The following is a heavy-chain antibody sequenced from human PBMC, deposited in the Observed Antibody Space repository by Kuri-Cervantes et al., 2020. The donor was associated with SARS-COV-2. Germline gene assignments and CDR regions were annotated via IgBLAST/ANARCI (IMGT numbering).Heavy chain of an antibody. V-gene: IGHV3-21*01. CDR3: ASGGPYGDYVFVY. CDR2: ISSSSSYI. D-gene: IGHD4-17*01. J-gene: IGHJ4*02. CDR1: GFTFSSYS. Sequence: LSLTCAASGFTFSSYSMNWVRQAPGKGLEWVSSISSSSSYIYYADSVKGRFTISRDNAKNSLYLQMNSLRAEDTAVYYCASGGPYGDYVFVYWGQGTLVTVSS.